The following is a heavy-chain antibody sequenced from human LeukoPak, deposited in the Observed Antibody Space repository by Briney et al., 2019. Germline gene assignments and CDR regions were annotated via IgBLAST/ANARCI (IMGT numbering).Heavy chain of an antibody. V-gene: IGHV4-31*03. J-gene: IGHJ4*02. CDR2: ISASGST. CDR3: ARDLGDSRDY. Sequence: PSETLSLTCTVSGASISRSGLYWSWIRQHPGKGLEWIGYISASGSTYYNPSLKSRLIISVDTSKNQFSLKLSSVTAADTAVYYCARDLGDSRDYWGQGTLVTVSS. CDR1: GASISRSGLY. D-gene: IGHD2-21*02.